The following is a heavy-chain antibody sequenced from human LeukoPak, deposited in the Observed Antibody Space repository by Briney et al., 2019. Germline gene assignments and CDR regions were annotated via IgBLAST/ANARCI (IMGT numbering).Heavy chain of an antibody. Sequence: SETLSLTCTVSGGSISSYYWSWIRQPPGKGLEWIEYIYYSGSTKYNPSLKSRVTISVDTSYNQFSLKLSSATAADTAVYYCAKSGTYGDYGGYWFDPWGQGTLVTVSS. CDR2: IYYSGST. CDR1: GGSISSYY. D-gene: IGHD4-17*01. V-gene: IGHV4-59*08. CDR3: AKSGTYGDYGGYWFDP. J-gene: IGHJ5*02.